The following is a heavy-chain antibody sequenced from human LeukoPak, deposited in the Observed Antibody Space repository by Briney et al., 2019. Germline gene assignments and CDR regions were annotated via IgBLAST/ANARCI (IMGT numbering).Heavy chain of an antibody. CDR1: GGSFSGCY. CDR3: ARRSRITMIVVVIRSTPYFDY. J-gene: IGHJ4*02. CDR2: INHSGST. Sequence: PSETLSLTCAVYGGSFSGCYWSWIRQPPGKGLEWIGEINHSGSTNYNPSLKSRVTISVDTSKNQFSLKLSSVTAADTAVYYCARRSRITMIVVVIRSTPYFDYWGQGTLVTVSS. V-gene: IGHV4-34*01. D-gene: IGHD3-22*01.